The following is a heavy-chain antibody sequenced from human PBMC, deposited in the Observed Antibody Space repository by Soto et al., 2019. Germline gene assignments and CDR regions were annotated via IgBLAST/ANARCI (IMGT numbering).Heavy chain of an antibody. V-gene: IGHV3-23*01. CDR1: GFTFSSYA. D-gene: IGHD2-2*01. J-gene: IGHJ4*02. CDR2: ISGSGGST. Sequence: GGSLRLSCAASGFTFSSYAMSWVRQAPGKGLEWVSAISGSGGSTYYADSVKGRFTISRDNSKNTLYLQMNSLRAEDTAVYYCASGGQLLWGVFDYWGQGTLVTVSS. CDR3: ASGGQLLWGVFDY.